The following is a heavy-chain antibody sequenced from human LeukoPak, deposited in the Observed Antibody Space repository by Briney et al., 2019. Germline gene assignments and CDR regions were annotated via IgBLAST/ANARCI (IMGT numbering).Heavy chain of an antibody. CDR2: ISSSSSTI. V-gene: IGHV3-48*04. Sequence: PGGSLRLSCAASGFTFSSYSMNWVRQAPGKGLEWVSYISSSSSTIYYADSVKGRFTISRDNAKNSLYLQMNSLRAEDTAVYYGARALLVKGDAFDIWGQGTMVTVSS. CDR1: GFTFSSYS. CDR3: ARALLVKGDAFDI. J-gene: IGHJ3*02. D-gene: IGHD2-21*01.